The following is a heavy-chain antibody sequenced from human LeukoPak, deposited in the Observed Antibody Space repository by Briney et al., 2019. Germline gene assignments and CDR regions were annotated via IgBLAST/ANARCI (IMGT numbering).Heavy chain of an antibody. V-gene: IGHV3-66*01. J-gene: IGHJ4*02. CDR1: GFTVSSNY. Sequence: GGSLRLSCAASGFTVSSNYMSWVRQAPGKGLEWVSVIYSGGSTYYADSVKGRFTISRDNSRNTLYLQMNSLRAEDTAVYYCARAYSSSFNFDYWGQGTLVTVSS. CDR3: ARAYSSSFNFDY. D-gene: IGHD6-6*01. CDR2: IYSGGST.